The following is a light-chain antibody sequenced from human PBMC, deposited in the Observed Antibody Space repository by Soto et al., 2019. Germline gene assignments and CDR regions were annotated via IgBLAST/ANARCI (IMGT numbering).Light chain of an antibody. CDR3: ISYTSDDVRYV. J-gene: IGLJ1*01. Sequence: QSALTQPASVSGSPGQSITISCTGTSSDVGGYNYVSWYQQHHGKAPKLMIYEVINRPSGVSNRFSGSKSGNTASLTISGLQSEDEADYYCISYTSDDVRYVFGTGTKLTVL. V-gene: IGLV2-14*01. CDR2: EVI. CDR1: SSDVGGYNY.